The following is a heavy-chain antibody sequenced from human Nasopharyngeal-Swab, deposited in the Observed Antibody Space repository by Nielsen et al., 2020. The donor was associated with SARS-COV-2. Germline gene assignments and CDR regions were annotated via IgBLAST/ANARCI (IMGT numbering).Heavy chain of an antibody. CDR1: GFTFSSYG. CDR2: IWYDGSNK. D-gene: IGHD2-15*01. CDR3: ARDWRRVRMGSVDYGMDV. J-gene: IGHJ6*02. Sequence: GESLKISCAASGFTFSSYGVHWVRQAPGKGLEWVAVIWYDGSNKYYADSVKGRFTISRDNSKNTLYLQMNSLRAEDTAVYYCARDWRRVRMGSVDYGMDVWGQGTTATVSS. V-gene: IGHV3-33*01.